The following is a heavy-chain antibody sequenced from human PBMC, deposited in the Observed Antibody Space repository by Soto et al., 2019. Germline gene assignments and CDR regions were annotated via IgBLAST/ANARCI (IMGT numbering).Heavy chain of an antibody. Sequence: QVQLVESGGGVVQPGRSLRLSCAASGFTFSSYGMHWVRQAPGKGLEWVAVISYDGSNKYYADSVKGRFTISRDNSKNTLYLQMNSLRAEDTAVYYCAKAFREYYYASSGYLYYYYGMDVWGQGTTVTVSS. D-gene: IGHD3-22*01. J-gene: IGHJ6*02. CDR1: GFTFSSYG. CDR2: ISYDGSNK. CDR3: AKAFREYYYASSGYLYYYYGMDV. V-gene: IGHV3-30*18.